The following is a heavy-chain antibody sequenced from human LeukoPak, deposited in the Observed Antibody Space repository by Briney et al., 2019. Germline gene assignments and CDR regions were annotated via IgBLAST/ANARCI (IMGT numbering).Heavy chain of an antibody. D-gene: IGHD1-14*01. CDR1: GLTFSSYA. CDR2: ISGSSGST. Sequence: PGGSLRLSCAASGLTFSSYAMSWVRQAPGKGLEWVSVISGSSGSTYYADSVKGRFTISRDNSKNTLYLQMNSLRAEDTAVYYCARSPYRIFEAFDIWGQGTMVTVSS. V-gene: IGHV3-23*01. CDR3: ARSPYRIFEAFDI. J-gene: IGHJ3*02.